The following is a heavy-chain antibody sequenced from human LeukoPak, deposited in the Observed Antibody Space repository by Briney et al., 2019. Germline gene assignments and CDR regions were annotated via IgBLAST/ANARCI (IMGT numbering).Heavy chain of an antibody. Sequence: SETLSLTCAVYGGSFSGYYWSWIRQPPGKGLEWIGEINHSGSTNYNPSLKSRVTISVDTSKNQFSLKLSSVTAADTAVYYCARGQRPPPTVTSNVSHSYYFDYRGQGTLVTVSS. J-gene: IGHJ4*02. CDR1: GGSFSGYY. V-gene: IGHV4-34*01. D-gene: IGHD4-17*01. CDR2: INHSGST. CDR3: ARGQRPPPTVTSNVSHSYYFDY.